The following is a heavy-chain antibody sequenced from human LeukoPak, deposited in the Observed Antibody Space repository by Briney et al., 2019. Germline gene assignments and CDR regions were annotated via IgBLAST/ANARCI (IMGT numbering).Heavy chain of an antibody. Sequence: GGSLRLSCAASGFTFSSYGMHWVRQAPGKGLEWVAVIWYDGSNKYYADSVKGRFTISRDNSKNTLYLQMNSLRAEDRAVYYCARLSGSYYYYYGMDVWGQGTTVTVSS. CDR3: ARLSGSYYYYYGMDV. CDR1: GFTFSSYG. V-gene: IGHV3-33*01. D-gene: IGHD1-26*01. J-gene: IGHJ6*02. CDR2: IWYDGSNK.